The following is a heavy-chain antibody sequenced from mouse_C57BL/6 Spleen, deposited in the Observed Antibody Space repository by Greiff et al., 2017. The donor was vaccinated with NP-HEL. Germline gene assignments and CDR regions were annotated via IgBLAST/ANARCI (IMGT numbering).Heavy chain of an antibody. CDR3: ARGGKIYYDYYYYAMDY. D-gene: IGHD2-4*01. J-gene: IGHJ4*01. Sequence: EVQLQQSGPELVKPGASVKISCKASGYTFTDYYMNWVKQSHGKSLEWIGDINPNNGGTSYNQKFKGKATLTVDKSSSTAYMELRSLTSEDSAVYYCARGGKIYYDYYYYAMDYWGQGTSVTVSS. CDR2: INPNNGGT. V-gene: IGHV1-26*01. CDR1: GYTFTDYY.